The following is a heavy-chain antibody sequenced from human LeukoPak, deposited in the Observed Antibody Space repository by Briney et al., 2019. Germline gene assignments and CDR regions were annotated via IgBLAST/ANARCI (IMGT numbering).Heavy chain of an antibody. Sequence: SETLSLTCTVSGGSITSYYWSWIQQPPGKGLEWIGYIYYSGSTTYNPSLKSRVTMSVDTSKNQFSLKLSSVTAADTAMYFCARDDSYAAYNWFDPWGQGTLVTVSS. CDR1: GGSITSYY. V-gene: IGHV4-59*01. CDR2: IYYSGST. D-gene: IGHD5-18*01. J-gene: IGHJ5*02. CDR3: ARDDSYAAYNWFDP.